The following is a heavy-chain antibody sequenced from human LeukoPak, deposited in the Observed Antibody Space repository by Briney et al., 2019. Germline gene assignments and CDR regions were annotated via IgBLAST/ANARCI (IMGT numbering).Heavy chain of an antibody. CDR2: IRYDGSNK. CDR3: ARPRRTDYYGSGSYFDY. CDR1: GLTFSSYG. V-gene: IGHV3-30*02. J-gene: IGHJ4*02. D-gene: IGHD3-10*01. Sequence: SGGSLRLSCAASGLTFSSYGMHWVRQALGKGLEWVAFIRYDGSNKYYADSVKGRFTISRDNSKNTLYLQMNSLRAEDTAVYYCARPRRTDYYGSGSYFDYWGQGTLVTVSS.